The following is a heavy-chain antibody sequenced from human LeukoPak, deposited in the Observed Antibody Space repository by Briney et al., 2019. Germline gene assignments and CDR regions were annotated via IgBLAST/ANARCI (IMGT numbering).Heavy chain of an antibody. Sequence: GGSLRLSCAASGFTFSSYAMSWGRQAPGKGLEWVSAISGSGGSTYYADSVKGRFTISRDNSKNTLYLQMNSLRAEDTAVYYCAKCRWYSSGWYYFDYWGQGTLVTVSS. CDR2: ISGSGGST. CDR1: GFTFSSYA. D-gene: IGHD6-19*01. J-gene: IGHJ4*02. CDR3: AKCRWYSSGWYYFDY. V-gene: IGHV3-23*01.